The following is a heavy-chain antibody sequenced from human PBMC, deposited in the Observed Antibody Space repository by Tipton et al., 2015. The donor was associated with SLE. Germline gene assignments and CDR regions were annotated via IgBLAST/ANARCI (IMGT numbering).Heavy chain of an antibody. D-gene: IGHD6-13*01. J-gene: IGHJ6*02. V-gene: IGHV4-34*01. CDR3: ARDGGQRVISGTYVFCCYGFDV. CDR1: DVSLSGYY. CDR2: ISHDGGA. Sequence: TLSLTCTVFDVSLSGYYWAWLRPSPGKGLGWIGEISHDGGANYNPSLESRGTISLQTSKNQFSLKLTSVTAADTAVYYCARDGGQRVISGTYVFCCYGFDVWGRGTTVTVTS.